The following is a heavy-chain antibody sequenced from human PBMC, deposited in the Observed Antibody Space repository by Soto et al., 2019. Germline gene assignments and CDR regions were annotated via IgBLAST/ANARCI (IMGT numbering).Heavy chain of an antibody. Sequence: TSETLSLTCTVSGGSINSGGYYWSWIRKHPGKGLEWIGYIYYSGSTYYNPSLKSRVTISVDTSKNQFSLKLGSVTAADTAVYYCARGEVVATPQFDYWGQGTLVTVSS. CDR3: ARGEVVATPQFDY. D-gene: IGHD1-26*01. V-gene: IGHV4-31*03. J-gene: IGHJ4*02. CDR1: GGSINSGGYY. CDR2: IYYSGST.